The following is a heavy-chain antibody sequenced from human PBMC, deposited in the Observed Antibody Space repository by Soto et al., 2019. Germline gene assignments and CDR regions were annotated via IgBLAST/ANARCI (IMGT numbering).Heavy chain of an antibody. CDR2: SHYSGSA. J-gene: IGHJ4*02. Sequence: SETLSLTCTVSGGSISSYYWSWIRQPPGEGLEWIGYSHYSGSANYNPSLNSRVIISVDTSKNQFSLKLSSVTVADTAVYYCARRLVTAISFDQWGQGTLVTVSS. CDR3: ARRLVTAISFDQ. D-gene: IGHD2-21*02. V-gene: IGHV4-59*01. CDR1: GGSISSYY.